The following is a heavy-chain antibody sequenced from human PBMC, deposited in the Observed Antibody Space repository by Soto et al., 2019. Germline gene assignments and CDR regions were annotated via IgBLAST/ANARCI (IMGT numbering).Heavy chain of an antibody. Sequence: QVVLVQSGAEVKSLGATVKVSCQASGYSFSKFGIGWVRQAPGQGFEWVGWINNYNGHTNFAPKFKGRVSLTRDSSATTAYMELGSLTPDDSAIYYCARAEGMAPYCSYAMDVWGQGTAVTVSS. V-gene: IGHV1-18*04. J-gene: IGHJ6*02. D-gene: IGHD1-26*01. CDR3: ARAEGMAPYCSYAMDV. CDR2: INNYNGHT. CDR1: GYSFSKFG.